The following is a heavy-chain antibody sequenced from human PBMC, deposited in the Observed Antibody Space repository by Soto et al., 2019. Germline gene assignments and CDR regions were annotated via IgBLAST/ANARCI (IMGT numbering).Heavy chain of an antibody. CDR2: ISAYNGNT. Sequence: ASVKVSCKASGYTFTSYGISWVRQAPGQGLEWMGWISAYNGNTNYAQKLQGRVTMTTDTSTSTAYMELRSLRSDDTAVYYCARDGLIKITYIVATTSYFDYWGQRTLVTVSS. D-gene: IGHD5-12*01. CDR1: GYTFTSYG. CDR3: ARDGLIKITYIVATTSYFDY. J-gene: IGHJ4*02. V-gene: IGHV1-18*01.